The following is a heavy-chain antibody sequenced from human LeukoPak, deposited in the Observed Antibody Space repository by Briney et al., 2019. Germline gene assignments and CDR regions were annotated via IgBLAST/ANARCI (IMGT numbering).Heavy chain of an antibody. CDR2: INKDGSDK. Sequence: PGGSLRLSCAASGFTFSDFWVEWFRQAPGKGLEWVANINKDGSDKYYMDSVTGRFSISRDNAKNSLSLQMNSLRVDDTAVYYCARDHPYQLLSYVDVWGKGTTVTVSS. V-gene: IGHV3-7*03. D-gene: IGHD2-2*01. J-gene: IGHJ6*03. CDR3: ARDHPYQLLSYVDV. CDR1: GFTFSDFW.